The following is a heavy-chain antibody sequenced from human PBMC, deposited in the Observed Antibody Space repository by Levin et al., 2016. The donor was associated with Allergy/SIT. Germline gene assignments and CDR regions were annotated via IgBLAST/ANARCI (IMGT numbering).Heavy chain of an antibody. CDR2: IDSGGGGT. Sequence: GESLKISCAASGFTFTTYLMSWLRQAPGKGLEWVSTIDSGGGGTNYADSVKGRFTISRDNAKNSLYLQLNSLRADDTALYYCGRDADCTDGVCFDYWGQGTLVTVSS. CDR1: GFTFTTYL. J-gene: IGHJ4*02. D-gene: IGHD2-8*01. CDR3: GRDADCTDGVCFDY. V-gene: IGHV3-23*01.